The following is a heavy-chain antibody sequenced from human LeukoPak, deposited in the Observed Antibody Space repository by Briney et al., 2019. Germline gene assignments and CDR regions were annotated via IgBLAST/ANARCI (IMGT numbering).Heavy chain of an antibody. Sequence: GESLKISCKGAGYSFTSYWIGWVRQMPGKGLEWMGIIYPGDSDTRYSPSFQGQVTISADKSISTAYLQWSSLKASDTAIYYCARSYDFWSGSNWFDPWGQGTLVTVSS. D-gene: IGHD3-3*01. CDR2: IYPGDSDT. J-gene: IGHJ5*02. CDR3: ARSYDFWSGSNWFDP. V-gene: IGHV5-51*01. CDR1: GYSFTSYW.